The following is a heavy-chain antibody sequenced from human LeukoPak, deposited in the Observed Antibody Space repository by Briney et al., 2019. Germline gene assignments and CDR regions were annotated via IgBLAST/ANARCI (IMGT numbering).Heavy chain of an antibody. CDR3: ARGRSSGWWRGAFDI. Sequence: GGSLRLSCAASRFTFSSYSMNWVRQAPGKGLEWVSYISSSSSTIYYADSVKGRFTISRDNAKNSLYLHMNSLRAEDTAVYYCARGRSSGWWRGAFDIWGQGTMVTVSS. J-gene: IGHJ3*02. CDR1: RFTFSSYS. CDR2: ISSSSSTI. V-gene: IGHV3-48*04. D-gene: IGHD6-19*01.